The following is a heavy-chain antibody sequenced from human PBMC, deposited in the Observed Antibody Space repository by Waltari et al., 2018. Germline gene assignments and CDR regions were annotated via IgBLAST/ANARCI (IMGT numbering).Heavy chain of an antibody. V-gene: IGHV3-15*07. CDR3: ARDNLWFGESPFDY. J-gene: IGHJ4*02. Sequence: EVQLVESGGGLVKPGGSLRLSCAASGFTFSNAWMNWVRQAPGKGLEWVGRIKSKTDGGTTDYAAPVKGRFTISRDNAKNSLYLQMNSLRAEDTAVYYCARDNLWFGESPFDYWGQGTLVTVSS. D-gene: IGHD3-10*01. CDR2: IKSKTDGGTT. CDR1: GFTFSNAW.